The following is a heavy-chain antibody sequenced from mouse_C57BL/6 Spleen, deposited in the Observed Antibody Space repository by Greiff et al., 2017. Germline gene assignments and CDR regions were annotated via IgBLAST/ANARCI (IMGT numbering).Heavy chain of an antibody. J-gene: IGHJ1*03. CDR3: ARNSGSTRYFDV. CDR2: ISGGGGST. CDR1: GFTFSSYT. V-gene: IGHV5-9*01. Sequence: EVKVEEPGGGLVKPGGSLKLSCAASGFTFSSYTMSWVRQTPEQRLEWVATISGGGGSTYYPDSVKGRFTLTIDNAKNTLYLQMSSLRSEDAALYYCARNSGSTRYFDVWGTGTTVTVSS. D-gene: IGHD5-1*01.